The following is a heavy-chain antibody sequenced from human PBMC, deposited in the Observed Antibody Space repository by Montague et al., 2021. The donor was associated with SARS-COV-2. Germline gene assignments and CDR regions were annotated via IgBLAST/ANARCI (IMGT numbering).Heavy chain of an antibody. CDR3: ARDKYGSEDF. CDR1: GFTFSRHG. D-gene: IGHD2-15*01. J-gene: IGHJ4*02. V-gene: IGHV3-7*01. CDR2: VLHDGGET. Sequence: SLRLSCAASGFTFSRHGMSWVRQAPGKGLEWVATVLHDGGETLYMDSVKGRFTIYRDNAENSLFLHMNSLRAEDSALYYCARDKYGSEDFWGQGTLVTVSS.